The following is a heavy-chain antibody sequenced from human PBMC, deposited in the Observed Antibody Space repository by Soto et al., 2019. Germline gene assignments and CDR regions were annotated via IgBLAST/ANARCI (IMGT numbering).Heavy chain of an antibody. CDR3: ARDRSSSWYRWFDP. Sequence: SETLSPTCTVSGGSISSYYWSWIRQPAGKGLEWIGRIYTSGSTNYNPSLKSRVTMSVDTSKNQFSLKLSSVTAADTAVYYCARDRSSSWYRWFDPWGQGTLVTVSS. V-gene: IGHV4-4*07. D-gene: IGHD6-13*01. CDR1: GGSISSYY. J-gene: IGHJ5*02. CDR2: IYTSGST.